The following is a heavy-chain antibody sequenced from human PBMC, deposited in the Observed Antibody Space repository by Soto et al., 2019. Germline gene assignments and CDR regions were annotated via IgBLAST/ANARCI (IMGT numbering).Heavy chain of an antibody. J-gene: IGHJ1*01. CDR1: GGSISSYY. CDR2: IYYSGST. V-gene: IGHV4-59*01. Sequence: SETLSLTCTVSGGSISSYYWSWIRQPPGKGLEWIGYIYYSGSTNYNPSLKSRLTISVDKSKNQFTLHLTSVTVADTAVYYCATSYGNAWHTFWGQGTQVTVSS. CDR3: ATSYGNAWHTF. D-gene: IGHD4-4*01.